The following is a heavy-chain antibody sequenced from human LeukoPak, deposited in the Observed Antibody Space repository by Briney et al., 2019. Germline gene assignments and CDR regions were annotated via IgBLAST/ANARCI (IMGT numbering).Heavy chain of an antibody. V-gene: IGHV3-48*01. Sequence: GGSLRLSCAASGFTFTGYSMNWVRQAPGKGLEWVSYISISSDKIYYADSVEGRFTISRDNSKNTLYLQMNSLRAEDTAVYYCATSILTGYYYYGMDVWGQGTTVTVSS. CDR1: GFTFTGYS. D-gene: IGHD3-9*01. CDR2: ISISSDKI. J-gene: IGHJ6*02. CDR3: ATSILTGYYYYGMDV.